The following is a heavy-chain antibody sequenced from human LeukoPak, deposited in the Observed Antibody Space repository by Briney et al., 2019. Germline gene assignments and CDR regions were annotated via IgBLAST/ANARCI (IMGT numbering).Heavy chain of an antibody. CDR3: ARDLRDYDFWSGYYSPSLDY. CDR2: LNAYNGNT. J-gene: IGHJ4*02. D-gene: IGHD3-3*01. V-gene: IGHV1-18*01. CDR1: GYTFTSYG. Sequence: GASVKVSCKASGYTFTSYGISWVRQAPGQGLEWMGWLNAYNGNTNYAQKLQGRVTMTTDTSTSTAYMELRSLTSDDTAVYYCARDLRDYDFWSGYYSPSLDYWGQGTLVTVSS.